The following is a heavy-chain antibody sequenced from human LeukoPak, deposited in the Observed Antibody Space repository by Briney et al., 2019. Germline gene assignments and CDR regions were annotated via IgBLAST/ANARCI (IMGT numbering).Heavy chain of an antibody. CDR2: ISGAGGRT. V-gene: IGHV3-23*01. CDR3: AKDRADNGDRLRFDP. Sequence: GGSLRLSCAASGFSLSTYAMSWVRQAPGKGPEWVSAISGAGGRTYYADSVKGRFTISRDNSKNTLCLQMDSLRAEDTAVYYCAKDRADNGDRLRFDPWGQGTPVTVSS. CDR1: GFSLSTYA. J-gene: IGHJ5*02. D-gene: IGHD4-17*01.